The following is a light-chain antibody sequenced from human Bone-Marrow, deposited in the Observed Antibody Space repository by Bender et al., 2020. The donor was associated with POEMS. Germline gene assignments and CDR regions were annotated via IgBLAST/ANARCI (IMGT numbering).Light chain of an antibody. CDR3: GSWDDSLTSGGVV. CDR2: DSH. J-gene: IGLJ2*01. CDR1: SSNIGKNS. Sequence: QSVLTQPPSASGTPGQRVTISCSGTSSNIGKNSVAWYQQLPGAAPKLLIYDSHQRPSGIPARFSGSKSGTSASLGITGLQPGDEADYFCGSWDDSLTSGGVVFGGGTKLTVL. V-gene: IGLV1-51*01.